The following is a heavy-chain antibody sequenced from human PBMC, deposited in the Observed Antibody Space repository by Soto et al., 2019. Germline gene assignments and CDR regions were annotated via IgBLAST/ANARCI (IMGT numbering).Heavy chain of an antibody. D-gene: IGHD5-18*01. Sequence: ASVKVSCKVSGYTLTELSMHWVRQAPGKGLEWMGGFDPEDGETIYAQKFQGRVTMTEDTSTDTAYMELSSLRSEDTAVYYCAVSERGYYYYYYGMDVWGQGTTVTVS. CDR1: GYTLTELS. J-gene: IGHJ6*02. CDR2: FDPEDGET. CDR3: AVSERGYYYYYYGMDV. V-gene: IGHV1-24*01.